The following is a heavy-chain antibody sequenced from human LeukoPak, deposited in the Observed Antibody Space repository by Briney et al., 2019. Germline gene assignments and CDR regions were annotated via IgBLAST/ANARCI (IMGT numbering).Heavy chain of an antibody. V-gene: IGHV1-2*02. D-gene: IGHD3-22*01. CDR2: INPNSGGT. CDR3: ARTDIDYYDSSGYYYFDY. Sequence: GASVKVSCKAPGYTFTGYYMHWVRQAPGQGLEWMGWINPNSGGTNYAQKFQGRVTMTRDTSISTAYMELSRLRSDDTAVYYCARTDIDYYDSSGYYYFDYWGQGTLVTVSS. J-gene: IGHJ4*02. CDR1: GYTFTGYY.